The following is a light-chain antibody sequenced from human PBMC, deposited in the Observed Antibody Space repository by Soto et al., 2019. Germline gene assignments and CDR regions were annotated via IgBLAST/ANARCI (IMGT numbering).Light chain of an antibody. CDR3: QQYGNSPLT. V-gene: IGKV3-20*01. J-gene: IGKJ4*01. Sequence: EIVLTQSPGTLSLSTGDRATLSCRASQSVRSTYLAWYQQKPGQAPRLLIYGASSRATGIPDRFSGSGSGTDFTLTISRLEPEDFAVYYCQQYGNSPLTFGGGTKVEIK. CDR2: GAS. CDR1: QSVRSTY.